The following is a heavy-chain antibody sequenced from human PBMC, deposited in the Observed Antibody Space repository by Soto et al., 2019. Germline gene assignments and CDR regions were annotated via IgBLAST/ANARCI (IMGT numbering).Heavy chain of an antibody. CDR3: ARVSSDWFDP. V-gene: IGHV4-31*03. D-gene: IGHD3-10*01. J-gene: IGHJ5*02. CDR1: GDPLNTGGYY. CDR2: IYYSGNT. Sequence: QVQLQESGPGLVEPSQTLALTCTVSGDPLNTGGYYWSWIRHLPGKGLEGLGYIYYSGNTYYNPSLKGRVNISGDMSKRQFSLRLSSVTAADTAVYHCARVSSDWFDPWGPGIQVTVSS.